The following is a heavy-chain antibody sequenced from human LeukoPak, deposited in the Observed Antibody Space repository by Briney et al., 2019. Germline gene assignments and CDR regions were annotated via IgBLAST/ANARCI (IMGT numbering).Heavy chain of an antibody. V-gene: IGHV3-66*01. J-gene: IGHJ4*02. CDR2: IYSGGST. CDR3: ARDPLNIAVAGRDH. CDR1: GFTVSSNY. D-gene: IGHD6-19*01. Sequence: PGGSLRLSCVASGFTVSSNYMSWVRQGPGKGLEWVSVIYSGGSTYYADSVKGRFTISRDNSKNTLYLQMNSLRAEDTAVYYCARDPLNIAVAGRDHWGQGTLVTVSS.